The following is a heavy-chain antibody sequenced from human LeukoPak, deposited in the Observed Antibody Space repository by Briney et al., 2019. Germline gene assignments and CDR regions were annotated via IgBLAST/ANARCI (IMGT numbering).Heavy chain of an antibody. J-gene: IGHJ4*02. V-gene: IGHV4-59*01. CDR2: IYYSGST. CDR3: ARVDPDSSSTLEVFDY. D-gene: IGHD6-6*01. CDR1: GGSISSYY. Sequence: PSETLSLTCTVSGGSISSYYWSWIRQPPGKGLEWVGYIYYSGSTNYNPSLKSRVTISVDTSKNQFSLKLSSVTAADTAVYYCARVDPDSSSTLEVFDYWGQGTLVTVSS.